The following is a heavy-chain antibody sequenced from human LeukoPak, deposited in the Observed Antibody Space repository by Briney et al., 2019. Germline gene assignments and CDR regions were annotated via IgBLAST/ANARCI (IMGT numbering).Heavy chain of an antibody. J-gene: IGHJ4*02. CDR3: ARDASLYGDSYFDY. CDR2: IYTSGST. V-gene: IGHV4-61*02. CDR1: GGSISSSSYY. D-gene: IGHD4-17*01. Sequence: PSETLSLTCTVSGGSISSSSYYWSWIRQPAGKGLEWIGRIYTSGSTNYNPSLKSRVTMSVDTSKNQFSLKLSSVTAADTAVYYCARDASLYGDSYFDYWGQGTLVTVSS.